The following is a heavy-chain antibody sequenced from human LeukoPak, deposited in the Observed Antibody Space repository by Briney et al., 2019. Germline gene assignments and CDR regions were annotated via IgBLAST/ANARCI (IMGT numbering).Heavy chain of an antibody. CDR3: ATLRRADAFDI. V-gene: IGHV3-48*03. J-gene: IGHJ3*02. CDR1: GFTFSSYE. Sequence: PGGSLRLSCAASGFTFSSYEMNWVRQAPGKGLEWLSYISSSGSTTYYADSVKGRFTISRDNAKNTLYLQMKSLRAEDTAVYYCATLRRADAFDIWGQGTMVTVSS. CDR2: ISSSGSTT.